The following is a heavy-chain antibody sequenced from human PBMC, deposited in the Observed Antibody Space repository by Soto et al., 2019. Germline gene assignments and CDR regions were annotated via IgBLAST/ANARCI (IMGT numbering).Heavy chain of an antibody. CDR1: GYTFTSYG. Sequence: QVQLVQSGAEVKKPGASVKVSCKASGYTFTSYGISWVRQAPGQGLEWMGWISAYNGNTNYAQMLQDRATMTTDTSTSTAYMELRSLRSDDTAVYYCARVVRFLDRANYMDVWGKGTTVTVSS. D-gene: IGHD3-3*01. V-gene: IGHV1-18*01. CDR2: ISAYNGNT. CDR3: ARVVRFLDRANYMDV. J-gene: IGHJ6*03.